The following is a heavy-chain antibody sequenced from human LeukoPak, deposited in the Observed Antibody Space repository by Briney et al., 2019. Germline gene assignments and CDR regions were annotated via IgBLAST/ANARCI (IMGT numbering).Heavy chain of an antibody. J-gene: IGHJ4*02. Sequence: GGSLRLSCAASGFTFSSYAMHWVRQAPGKGLEWVAVISYDGSNKYYADSVKGRFTISRDNSKNTLYLQMNSLRAEDTAVYYCARHEGLYYWGQGTLVTVSS. CDR1: GFTFSSYA. V-gene: IGHV3-30*04. CDR3: ARHEGLYY. CDR2: ISYDGSNK. D-gene: IGHD3-3*01.